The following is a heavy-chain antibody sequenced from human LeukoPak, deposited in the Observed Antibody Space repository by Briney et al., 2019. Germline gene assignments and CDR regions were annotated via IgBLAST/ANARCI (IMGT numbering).Heavy chain of an antibody. V-gene: IGHV1-18*01. D-gene: IGHD3-10*01. CDR3: ARERKGPGPAWFGELLSQPFDY. CDR1: GHTFTSYG. Sequence: ASVKVSCKASGHTFTSYGISWVRQAPGQGLEWMGWISAYNGNTNYAQKLQGRVTMTTDTSTSTAYMQLRSLRSDDTAVYYCARERKGPGPAWFGELLSQPFDYWGQGTLVTVSS. CDR2: ISAYNGNT. J-gene: IGHJ4*02.